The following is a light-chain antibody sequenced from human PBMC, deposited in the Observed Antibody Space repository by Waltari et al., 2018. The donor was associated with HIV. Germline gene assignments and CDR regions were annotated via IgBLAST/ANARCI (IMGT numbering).Light chain of an antibody. CDR1: RSNFGNAY. Sequence: QSVLTQPPSVSAAPGQKVTISCSGSRSNFGNAYVSWYQHLPGTAPKLLIYENNTRPSGMPDLFPGSKSGTSATLGITGLQTGDEADYYCGTWDSSLSAVFGTGTRVTVL. J-gene: IGLJ1*01. CDR2: ENN. CDR3: GTWDSSLSAV. V-gene: IGLV1-51*02.